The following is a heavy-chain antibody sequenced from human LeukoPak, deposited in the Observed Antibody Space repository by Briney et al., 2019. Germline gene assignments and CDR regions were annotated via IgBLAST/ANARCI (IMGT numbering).Heavy chain of an antibody. CDR2: IYYSGST. D-gene: IGHD1-14*01. J-gene: IGHJ3*02. CDR3: ARDPHRGGKDDDALYI. Sequence: SETLSLTCTVSGGSISSYYWSWIRQPPGQGLEWIGYIYYSGSTNYNPSLKSRVTISVDTSKNQFSLKLSSVTAADTAVYYCARDPHRGGKDDDALYIWGQGTMVTVSS. V-gene: IGHV4-59*01. CDR1: GGSISSYY.